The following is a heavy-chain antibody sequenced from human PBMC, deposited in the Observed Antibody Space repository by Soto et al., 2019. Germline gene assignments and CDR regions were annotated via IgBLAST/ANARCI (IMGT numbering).Heavy chain of an antibody. CDR1: GGSISSGGYY. CDR2: IYYSGST. Sequence: QVQLRESGPGLVKPSQTLSLTCTVSGGSISSGGYYWCWIRQHPGKGLEWIGHIYYSGSTYYNPSLKSRLTISVDTSKNPFSLKLRSVTAADTAVYFCAREGGDRAYYGMDVWGQGTTVTVSS. V-gene: IGHV4-31*03. CDR3: AREGGDRAYYGMDV. J-gene: IGHJ6*02. D-gene: IGHD4-17*01.